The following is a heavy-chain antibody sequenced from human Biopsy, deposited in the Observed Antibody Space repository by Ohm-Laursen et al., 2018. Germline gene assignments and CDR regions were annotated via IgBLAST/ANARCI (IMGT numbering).Heavy chain of an antibody. V-gene: IGHV4-4*07. CDR3: ASVVLGPTNDAFDL. J-gene: IGHJ3*01. D-gene: IGHD3-22*01. CDR2: IYPGGST. CDR1: GGDINNYY. Sequence: SETLSLTCYVSGGDINNYYWSWIRQPAGKGLEWIGRIYPGGSTNYNPYLKSRVTMSVDTSKKQLSLRLRSVTAADTAMYYCASVVLGPTNDAFDLWGQGTMVVVSS.